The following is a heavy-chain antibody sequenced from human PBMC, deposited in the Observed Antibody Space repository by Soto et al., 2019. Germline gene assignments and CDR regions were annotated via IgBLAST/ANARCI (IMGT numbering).Heavy chain of an antibody. D-gene: IGHD2-15*01. J-gene: IGHJ6*02. CDR3: ERGNCSGGSCYSGYYYGMDV. CDR1: GGSISSSNW. CDR2: IYRSGST. Sequence: SETLSLTCAVSGGSISSSNWWSWVRQPPGKGLEWIGEIYRSGSTNYNPALKSRVNITVDKSKNQFSLKLSSVTVADTAVYYCERGNCSGGSCYSGYYYGMDVWGQGTTVTVSS. V-gene: IGHV4-4*02.